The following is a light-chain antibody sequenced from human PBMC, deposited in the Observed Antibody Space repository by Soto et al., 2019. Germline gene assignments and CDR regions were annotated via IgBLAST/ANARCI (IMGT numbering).Light chain of an antibody. J-gene: IGLJ1*01. CDR2: EVS. CDR3: SSYTSSNTLV. V-gene: IGLV2-14*01. CDR1: SEDVGGYRY. Sequence: QSALTQPASVSGSPGQSITISCSGTSEDVGGYRYVSWYQHHPGKAPKLMIYEVSNRPSGLSNRFSGSKSGSTASLTISGLQAEDEADYYCSSYTSSNTLVFGTGTKLTVL.